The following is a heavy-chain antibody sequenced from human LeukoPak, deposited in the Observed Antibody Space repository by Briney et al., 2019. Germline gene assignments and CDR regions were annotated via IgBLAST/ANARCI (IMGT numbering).Heavy chain of an antibody. CDR3: ARDSDGRRAFEL. V-gene: IGHV4-59*11. J-gene: IGHJ4*02. CDR2: IYYIGST. D-gene: IGHD2-15*01. Sequence: SETLSLTCTVSGGFISNHYWAWIRQPPGKGLEWIGYIYYIGSTNYSPSLRSRVTISVDTAKNQFSPKLSSVTAADTAVYYCARDSDGRRAFELWGQGTVVTVSS. CDR1: GGFISNHY.